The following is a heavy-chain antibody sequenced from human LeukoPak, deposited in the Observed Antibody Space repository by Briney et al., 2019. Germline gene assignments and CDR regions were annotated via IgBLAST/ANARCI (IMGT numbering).Heavy chain of an antibody. CDR2: ISAYNGNT. D-gene: IGHD2-15*01. Sequence: ASVKVSCKASGYTFTSYGISWVRQAPGQGLEWMGWISAYNGNTNYAQKLQGRVTMTADTSTSTAYMELRSLRSDDTAVYYCARDRSKVVAATQCFDYWGQGTLVTVSS. V-gene: IGHV1-18*01. CDR1: GYTFTSYG. CDR3: ARDRSKVVAATQCFDY. J-gene: IGHJ4*02.